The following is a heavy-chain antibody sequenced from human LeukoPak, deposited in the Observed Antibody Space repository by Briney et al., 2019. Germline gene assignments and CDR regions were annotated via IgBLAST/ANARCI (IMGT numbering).Heavy chain of an antibody. CDR3: ARRVSSSDAFDI. Sequence: ASVKVSFKASGYTFTSYAIYWVRQAPGQRLEWMGWINAGNGNTKYSQKFQGRVTITRDTSATTAYMELSSLRSEDTAVYYCARRVSSSDAFDIWGQGTRVTVSS. V-gene: IGHV1-3*01. CDR1: GYTFTSYA. J-gene: IGHJ3*02. CDR2: INAGNGNT. D-gene: IGHD6-6*01.